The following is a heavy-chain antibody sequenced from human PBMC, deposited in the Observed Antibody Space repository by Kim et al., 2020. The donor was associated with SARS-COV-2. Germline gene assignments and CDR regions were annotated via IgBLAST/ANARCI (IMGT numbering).Heavy chain of an antibody. CDR3: ARTNGGYAGAGDFDS. D-gene: IGHD5-12*01. CDR2: ISSSGTTI. V-gene: IGHV3-48*03. CDR1: GFTFSSYE. J-gene: IGHJ4*02. Sequence: GGSLRLSCAASGFTFSSYEMNWVRQAPGKGLEWIANISSSGTTIYYADSVRGRFTISRDNAKNSLYLQMNSLRAEDTAVYYCARTNGGYAGAGDFDSWGQGTLVTVSS.